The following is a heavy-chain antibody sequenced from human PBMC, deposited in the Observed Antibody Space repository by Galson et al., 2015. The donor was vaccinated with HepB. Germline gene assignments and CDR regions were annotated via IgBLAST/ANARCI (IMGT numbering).Heavy chain of an antibody. Sequence: ETLSLTCTVSGGSISSYYWSWIRQPAGKGLEWIGRIYTSGSTNYNPSLKSRVTMSVDTSKNQFSLKLSSVTAADTAVYYCARGYSSGWYVEYYFDYWGQGTLVTVSS. D-gene: IGHD6-19*01. V-gene: IGHV4-4*07. CDR3: ARGYSSGWYVEYYFDY. CDR2: IYTSGST. CDR1: GGSISSYY. J-gene: IGHJ4*02.